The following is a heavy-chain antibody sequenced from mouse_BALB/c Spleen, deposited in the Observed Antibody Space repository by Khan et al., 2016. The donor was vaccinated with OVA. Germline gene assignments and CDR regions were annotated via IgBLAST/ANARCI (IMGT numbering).Heavy chain of an antibody. J-gene: IGHJ3*01. D-gene: IGHD2-14*01. V-gene: IGHV3-8*02. Sequence: EVQLQESGPSLVKPSQTLSLTCSVTGDSITSGYWSWIRKFPGNKLEYMGYMIYTGYTDYNPSLNSRIAITRHTSKNQNYLQLNSVTAEDTATYYCARSTYRYAFAYWGQGTLVTVSA. CDR2: MIYTGYT. CDR1: GDSITSGY. CDR3: ARSTYRYAFAY.